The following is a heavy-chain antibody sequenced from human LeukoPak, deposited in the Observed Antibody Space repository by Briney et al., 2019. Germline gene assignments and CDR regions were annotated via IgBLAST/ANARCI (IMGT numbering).Heavy chain of an antibody. D-gene: IGHD4/OR15-4a*01. CDR3: ARSGAMVGSYYYYYMDV. CDR1: GGSISSYY. V-gene: IGHV4-59*01. Sequence: NPSETLSLTCTVSGGSISSYYWSWIRQPPGKGLEWIGYIYYSGSTNYNPSLKSRVTTSVDTSKNQFSLKLSSVTAADTAVYYCARSGAMVGSYYYYYMDVWGKGTTVTVSS. CDR2: IYYSGST. J-gene: IGHJ6*03.